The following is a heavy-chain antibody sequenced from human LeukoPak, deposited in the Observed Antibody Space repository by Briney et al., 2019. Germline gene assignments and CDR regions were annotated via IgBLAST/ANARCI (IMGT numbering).Heavy chain of an antibody. CDR3: ARHITDYSYFDY. CDR2: ISYSGST. V-gene: IGHV4-59*08. D-gene: IGHD2-15*01. Sequence: PSETLSLTCAVYGGSFSGYYWSWIRQPPGKGLEWIGYISYSGSTNYSPSLKSRVTMLVDTSKNQFSLKLSSVTAADTAVYYCARHITDYSYFDYWGQGTLVTVSS. CDR1: GGSFSGYY. J-gene: IGHJ4*02.